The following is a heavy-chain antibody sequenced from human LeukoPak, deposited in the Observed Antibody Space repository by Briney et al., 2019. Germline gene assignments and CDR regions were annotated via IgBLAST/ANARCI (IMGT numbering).Heavy chain of an antibody. CDR3: ARDQSRAKARGSGSYPTDY. V-gene: IGHV3-20*04. CDR2: INWNGGST. Sequence: GGSLRLSCAASGFTFDDYGMSWVRQGPGKGLECVSNINWNGGSTGYTDSVKGRFTISRDNAKNSLYLQMNSLRAEDTALYYCARDQSRAKARGSGSYPTDYWGQGTLVTVSS. D-gene: IGHD1-26*01. CDR1: GFTFDDYG. J-gene: IGHJ4*02.